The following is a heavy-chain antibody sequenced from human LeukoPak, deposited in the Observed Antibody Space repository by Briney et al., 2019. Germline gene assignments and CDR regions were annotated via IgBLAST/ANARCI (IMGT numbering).Heavy chain of an antibody. CDR2: VSGGGGST. V-gene: IGHV3-23*01. CDR3: AKDRYYDNTIFDY. CDR1: GFTFSSYS. J-gene: IGHJ4*02. Sequence: PGGSLRLSCAASGFTFSSYSMNWVRQAPGKGLEWVSGVSGGGGSTYYADSVKGRFTIARDNSKNTLYLQMNSLRAEDTAVYYCAKDRYYDNTIFDYWGQGTLVTVSS. D-gene: IGHD3-22*01.